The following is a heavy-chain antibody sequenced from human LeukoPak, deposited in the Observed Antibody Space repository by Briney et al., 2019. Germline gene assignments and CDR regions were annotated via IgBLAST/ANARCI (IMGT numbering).Heavy chain of an antibody. CDR2: IYYSGST. Sequence: PSETLSLTCTVSGGSISSGGYYWSWIRQHPGTGLEWIGYIYYSGSTYYNPSLKSRVTISVDTSKNQFSLKLSSVTAADTAVYYCARAPTVTTFDYWGQGTLVTVSS. CDR3: ARAPTVTTFDY. CDR1: GGSISSGGYY. D-gene: IGHD4-17*01. J-gene: IGHJ4*02. V-gene: IGHV4-31*03.